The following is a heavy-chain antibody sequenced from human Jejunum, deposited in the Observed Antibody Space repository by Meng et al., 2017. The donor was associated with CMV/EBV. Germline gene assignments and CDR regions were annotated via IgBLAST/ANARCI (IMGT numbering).Heavy chain of an antibody. CDR2: FYSSDTY. D-gene: IGHD1-26*01. J-gene: IGHJ4*02. Sequence: GSGPGPGHASSNLSLTCTVSCGSINNYYWSWIRQSAGKGLEWIGRFYSSDTYNYHPSINSRVTMSLDTSKKQFSLILSSVTAADTARYYCARGPGASTREGFDHWGLGTLVTVSS. CDR1: CGSINNYY. V-gene: IGHV4-4*07. CDR3: ARGPGASTREGFDH.